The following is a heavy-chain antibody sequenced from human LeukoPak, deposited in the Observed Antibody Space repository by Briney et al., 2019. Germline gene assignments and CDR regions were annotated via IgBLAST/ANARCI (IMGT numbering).Heavy chain of an antibody. CDR2: ISGSGGST. J-gene: IGHJ4*02. CDR3: AKHDSYYYGSGIDY. D-gene: IGHD3-10*01. Sequence: GGSLRLSCAASGFTFSSYAMSWVRQAPGKGLEWVSAISGSGGSTYYADSVKGRFTISRDNSKNTLYLQMNSLRAEDTAVYYCAKHDSYYYGSGIDYWGQGTLSPSPQ. V-gene: IGHV3-23*01. CDR1: GFTFSSYA.